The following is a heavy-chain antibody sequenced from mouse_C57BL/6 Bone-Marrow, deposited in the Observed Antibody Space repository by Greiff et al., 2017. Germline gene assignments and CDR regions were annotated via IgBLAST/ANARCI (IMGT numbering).Heavy chain of an antibody. CDR2: IYPGSGST. Sequence: QVQLQQSRAELVKPGASVKMSCKASGYTFTSYWITWVKQRPGQGLEWIGDIYPGSGSTNYNEKFKSKATLTVDTSSSTAYMQLSSLTSEDSAVYYCARGGYGGYAMDYWGQGTSVTVSS. V-gene: IGHV1-55*01. J-gene: IGHJ4*01. D-gene: IGHD3-1*01. CDR1: GYTFTSYW. CDR3: ARGGYGGYAMDY.